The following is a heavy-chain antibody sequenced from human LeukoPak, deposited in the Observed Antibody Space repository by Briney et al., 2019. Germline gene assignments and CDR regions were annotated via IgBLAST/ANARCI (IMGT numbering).Heavy chain of an antibody. D-gene: IGHD6-19*01. J-gene: IGHJ3*02. Sequence: GGSLRLSCAASGFTFSNYIMNWVRQAPGKGLEWVSYISGTSSTIYYADSVKGRFTISRGNAKNSLYLQMNSLRAEDTAVYYCAREGEIAVARAFDIWGRGTMVTVSS. CDR1: GFTFSNYI. V-gene: IGHV3-48*04. CDR2: ISGTSSTI. CDR3: AREGEIAVARAFDI.